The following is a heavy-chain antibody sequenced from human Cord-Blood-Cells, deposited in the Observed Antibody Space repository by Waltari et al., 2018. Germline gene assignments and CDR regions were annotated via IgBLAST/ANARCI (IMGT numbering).Heavy chain of an antibody. CDR2: INHSGST. V-gene: IGHV4-34*01. CDR3: ARQDRVYSSSWANAFDI. D-gene: IGHD6-13*01. CDR1: GGSFSGYY. J-gene: IGHJ3*02. Sequence: QVQLQQWGAGLLKPSETLSLTCAVYGGSFSGYYWSWIRQPPGKGLEWIGEINHSGSTTYNPSLKMRGTISVDTSKNQFSLKRSSVTAADTAVYYCARQDRVYSSSWANAFDIWGQGTMVTISS.